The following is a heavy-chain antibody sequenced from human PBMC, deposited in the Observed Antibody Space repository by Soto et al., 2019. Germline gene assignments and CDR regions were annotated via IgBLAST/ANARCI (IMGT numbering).Heavy chain of an antibody. V-gene: IGHV3-30*03. CDR2: ISHDGIGK. Sequence: GGSLRLSCAGSGFSFSSYGLHWVRQAPGKGLEWLAVISHDGIGKFYARSVQGRLTISRDNSRNTVFLQMNSLRADDTAVYFCARDMDEYLWGNHRLANWGQGTLVTVSS. D-gene: IGHD3-16*02. CDR1: GFSFSSYG. J-gene: IGHJ4*02. CDR3: ARDMDEYLWGNHRLAN.